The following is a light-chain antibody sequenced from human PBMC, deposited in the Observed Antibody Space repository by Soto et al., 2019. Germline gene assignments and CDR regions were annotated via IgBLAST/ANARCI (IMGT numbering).Light chain of an antibody. CDR3: AAWDDSLNGGV. CDR2: SND. J-gene: IGLJ3*02. CDR1: SSNIGSNI. Sequence: QSVLTQPPSASGTPGQRVTISCSGSSSNIGSNIVNWYQQVPGTAPKLLIYSNDERPSGVPDRFSGSKSGTSASLAISGLQSEDEADYYCAAWDDSLNGGVFGGGTKVTVL. V-gene: IGLV1-44*01.